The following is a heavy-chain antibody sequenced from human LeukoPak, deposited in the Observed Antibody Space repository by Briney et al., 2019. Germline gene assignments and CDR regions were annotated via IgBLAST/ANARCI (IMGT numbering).Heavy chain of an antibody. J-gene: IGHJ4*02. CDR1: GFTFSDYY. Sequence: KPGGSLRLSCAASGFTFSDYYMSWIRQAPGKGLEWVSYISSSDTYTNYADSVKGRFTISRDNAKNSLYLQMNSLRAEDTAVYYCARDLFDDYSLDYWGQGTLVTVSS. D-gene: IGHD3-16*01. CDR3: ARDLFDDYSLDY. CDR2: ISSSDTYT. V-gene: IGHV3-11*06.